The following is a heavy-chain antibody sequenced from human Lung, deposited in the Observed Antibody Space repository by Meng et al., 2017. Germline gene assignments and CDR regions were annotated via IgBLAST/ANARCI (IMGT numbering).Heavy chain of an antibody. Sequence: QVQWVQSGAEAKKPGPSVTVACKTSGGTFSTHTFSWVRQAPGQGREWMGGLIAVFDKTKAAPRFQDRVTFTADESTSTAYMELSSLTFDDTAVYFCARGRRNEPLFDYWGQGTLVTVSS. V-gene: IGHV1-69*13. CDR1: GGTFSTHT. CDR2: LIAVFDKT. J-gene: IGHJ4*02. D-gene: IGHD1-14*01. CDR3: ARGRRNEPLFDY.